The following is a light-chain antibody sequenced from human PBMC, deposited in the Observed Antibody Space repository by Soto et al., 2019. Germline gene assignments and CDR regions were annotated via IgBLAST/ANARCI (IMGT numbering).Light chain of an antibody. CDR3: QQHNSYPIT. CDR1: QGISSY. J-gene: IGKJ5*01. Sequence: DIQLTQSPSFLSASVGDRVTITCRASQGISSYLAWYQQKPGKAPNLLIHTASTLQSGVPSRFSGSGSGTEFTLAISTLLPEDFPNYYYQQHNSYPITFGQGTRLEIK. CDR2: TAS. V-gene: IGKV1-9*01.